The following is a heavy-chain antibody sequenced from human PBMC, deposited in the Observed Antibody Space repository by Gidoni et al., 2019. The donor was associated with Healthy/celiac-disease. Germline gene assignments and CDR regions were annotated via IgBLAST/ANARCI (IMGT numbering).Heavy chain of an antibody. CDR2: IGSGSGYT. D-gene: IGHD4-17*01. J-gene: IGHJ6*02. CDR1: GFTFSHYY. Sequence: QVQLVESGGGLVQPGGSLRLSCAASGFTFSHYYMSWSRQAPGKGLEWGSYIGSGSGYTGNGDSAKGRFTMSRDHAKNILYLKMNSLRAEDTAVYYCARGAAGGEPACYYFGMDVWGQGTTVTVSS. CDR3: ARGAAGGEPACYYFGMDV. V-gene: IGHV3-11*06.